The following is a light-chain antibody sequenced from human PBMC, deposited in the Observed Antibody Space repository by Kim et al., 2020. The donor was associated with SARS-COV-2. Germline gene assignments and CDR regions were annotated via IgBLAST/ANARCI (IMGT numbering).Light chain of an antibody. J-gene: IGLJ3*02. CDR2: EDI. V-gene: IGLV6-57*01. CDR3: QSYDSSKKGV. Sequence: KSVTIACTRRRGSVASNYVQWYQHRPGGSPTTVIYEDIESPSGVPGRFSGAMDSSSSYASLTISGQKTEEEVDYYCQSYDSSKKGVFGGGTKLTV. CDR1: RGSVASNY.